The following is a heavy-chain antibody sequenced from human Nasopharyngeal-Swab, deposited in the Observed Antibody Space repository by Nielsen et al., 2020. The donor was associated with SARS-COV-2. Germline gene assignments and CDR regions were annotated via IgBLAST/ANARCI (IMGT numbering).Heavy chain of an antibody. V-gene: IGHV6-1*01. D-gene: IGHD6-13*01. Sequence: TLSLTCAISGDSVSNDRAAWSWIRQSQSRGLEWLGRKWYRSKWNYDYATSLSGRLTVSPDTAKNQFSLHLNSVTPDDTAVYYCARIQQQLPGIVWGQGTMVIVSS. CDR2: KWYRSKWNY. J-gene: IGHJ3*01. CDR1: GDSVSNDRAA. CDR3: ARIQQQLPGIV.